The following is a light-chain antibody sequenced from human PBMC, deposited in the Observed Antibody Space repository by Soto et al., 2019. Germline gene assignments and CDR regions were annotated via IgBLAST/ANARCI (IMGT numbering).Light chain of an antibody. CDR1: QSISSY. CDR2: AAS. CDR3: QQYNSYSWT. J-gene: IGKJ1*01. Sequence: DIQMTKSPSSLSASVGDRVTITCRASQSISSYLNWYQQKPGKAPKLLIYAASSLQSGVPSRFSGSGSGTEFTLTTSSLQPDDFATYYCQQYNSYSWTFGQGTKVDIK. V-gene: IGKV1-39*01.